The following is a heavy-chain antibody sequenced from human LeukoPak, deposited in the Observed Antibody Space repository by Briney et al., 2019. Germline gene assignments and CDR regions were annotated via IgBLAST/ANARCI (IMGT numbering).Heavy chain of an antibody. CDR2: FGTA. D-gene: IGHD4-17*01. CDR3: ARDSGTVTTYWSDAFDI. Sequence: FGTANYAQKFQGRVTITTDESTSTAYMELSSLRSEDTAVYYCARDSGTVTTYWSDAFDIWGQGTMVTVSS. J-gene: IGHJ3*02. V-gene: IGHV1-69*05.